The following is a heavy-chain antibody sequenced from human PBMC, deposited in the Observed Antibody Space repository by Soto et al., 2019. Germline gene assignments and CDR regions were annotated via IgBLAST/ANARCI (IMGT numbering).Heavy chain of an antibody. D-gene: IGHD1-1*01. CDR1: GFTFSDHG. Sequence: LRLSCAASGFTFSDHGMHWVRQAPGKGLEWVAVISHDGNSKYYGDSVKGRFTVSRDNSNNMAYLQMNSLRLEDTAMYYCAKQFDLGGLEDYWGQGTLVTVSS. J-gene: IGHJ4*02. CDR2: ISHDGNSK. V-gene: IGHV3-30*18. CDR3: AKQFDLGGLEDY.